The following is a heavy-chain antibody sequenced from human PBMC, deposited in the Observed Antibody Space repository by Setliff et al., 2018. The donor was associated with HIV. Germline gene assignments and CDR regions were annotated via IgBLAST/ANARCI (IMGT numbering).Heavy chain of an antibody. CDR3: ARAHYLVAETRNWFDP. CDR1: GYTFTDFY. V-gene: IGHV1-2*06. J-gene: IGHJ5*02. Sequence: GPSVKVSCKASGYTFTDFYIHWMRQAPGQGLEWMGRINPKSGVANYLKRFEGRVTMTSDTSTNTAHMELIRPRFDDTAVYYCARAHYLVAETRNWFDPWGQGTLITVSS. CDR2: INPKSGVA. D-gene: IGHD5-12*01.